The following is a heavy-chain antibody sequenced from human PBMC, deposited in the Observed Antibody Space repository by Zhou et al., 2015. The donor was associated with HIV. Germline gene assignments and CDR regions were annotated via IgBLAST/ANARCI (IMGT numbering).Heavy chain of an antibody. J-gene: IGHJ6*02. CDR1: GYTFTNYD. Sequence: QVQLVQSGAEVKKPGASVKVSCKASGYTFTNYDINWVRQATGQGLEWMGRMTPNSGDTGYAQKFQGRVTLTRDTSISTAYMELTSLRSEDTAVYYCARGLTYYYYGMDVWGQGTTVTVSS. CDR2: MTPNSGDT. D-gene: IGHD3-16*01. V-gene: IGHV1-8*01. CDR3: ARGLTYYYYGMDV.